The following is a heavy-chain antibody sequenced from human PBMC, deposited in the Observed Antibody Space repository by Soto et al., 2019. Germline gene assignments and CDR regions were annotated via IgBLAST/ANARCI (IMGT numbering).Heavy chain of an antibody. CDR2: ISSSSSTI. V-gene: IGHV3-48*02. J-gene: IGHJ6*02. Sequence: EVQLVESGGGLVQPGGSLRLSCAASVFTFSSYNMNWVRQAPGKGLEWVSFISSSSSTIYYADSVKGRFTISRDNAKNSLYLQMNSLRDEDTALYYCARVSLARSGWYLRYGMDVWGQGTTVTVSS. CDR3: ARVSLARSGWYLRYGMDV. CDR1: VFTFSSYN. D-gene: IGHD6-19*01.